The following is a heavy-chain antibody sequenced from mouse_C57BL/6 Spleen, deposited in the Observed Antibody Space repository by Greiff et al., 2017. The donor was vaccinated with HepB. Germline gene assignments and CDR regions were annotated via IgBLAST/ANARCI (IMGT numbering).Heavy chain of an antibody. CDR3: TRDTGTHYAMDY. CDR1: GFTFSSYA. D-gene: IGHD3-1*01. CDR2: ISSGGDYI. Sequence: EVQLVESGEGLVKPGGSLKLSCAASGFTFSSYAMSWVRQTPEKRLEWVAYISSGGDYIYYADTVKGRFTISRDNARNTLYLQMSSLKSEDTAMYYCTRDTGTHYAMDYWGQGTSVTVSS. V-gene: IGHV5-9-1*02. J-gene: IGHJ4*01.